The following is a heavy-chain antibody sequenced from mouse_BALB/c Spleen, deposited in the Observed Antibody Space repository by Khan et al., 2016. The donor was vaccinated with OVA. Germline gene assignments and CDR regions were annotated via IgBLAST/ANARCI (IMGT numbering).Heavy chain of an antibody. CDR2: INPYNDGT. Sequence: EVQRVESGPELVKPGASVKMSCKASGYTFTSYVMHWVKQKPGQGLEWIGYINPYNDGTKYNEKFKGKTTLTSDKSSSTAYMELSSLTSEDSAVYYCARRDYYGSSSFAYWGQGTLVTVSA. V-gene: IGHV1S136*01. CDR3: ARRDYYGSSSFAY. D-gene: IGHD1-1*01. CDR1: GYTFTSYV. J-gene: IGHJ3*01.